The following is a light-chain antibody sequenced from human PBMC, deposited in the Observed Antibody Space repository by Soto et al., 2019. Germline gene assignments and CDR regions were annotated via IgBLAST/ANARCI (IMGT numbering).Light chain of an antibody. V-gene: IGKV2D-29*02. CDR2: EVS. CDR1: QNLLHSDGRTF. Sequence: EIVLTQTPLSLSVTPGQPASIFCKSSQNLLHSDGRTFLYWYLQKPGQSPQLLIYEVSNRFSGVPDRFSGSGSGTDFTLKVSRVEAEDVAVYYCLQSTQHPWTFGQGTKVEI. CDR3: LQSTQHPWT. J-gene: IGKJ1*01.